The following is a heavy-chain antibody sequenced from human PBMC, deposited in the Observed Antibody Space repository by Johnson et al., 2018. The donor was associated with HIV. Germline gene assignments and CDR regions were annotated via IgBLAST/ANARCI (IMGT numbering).Heavy chain of an antibody. D-gene: IGHD4-17*01. CDR3: ARALTTDAFDI. J-gene: IGHJ3*02. CDR1: GFTVSSNY. Sequence: EVQLVESGGGLVQPGGSLRLSCAASGFTVSSNYMSWVRQAPGKGLEWVSVIYSGGSTYYADSVKGRFTISRDNSKNTLYLQMNSLRAEDTAVYYCARALTTDAFDIWGQGTMVTVSS. V-gene: IGHV3-66*02. CDR2: IYSGGST.